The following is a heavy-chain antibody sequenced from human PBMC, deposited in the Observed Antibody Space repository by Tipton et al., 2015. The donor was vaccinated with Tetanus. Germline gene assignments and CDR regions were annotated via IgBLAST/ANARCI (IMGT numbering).Heavy chain of an antibody. Sequence: SLRLSCAVSGFTLSESGIHWVRQAPGKGLEWVAIIWYDGSNKYYADSVKGRFTISRDNSKNTLYLQMNSLRAEDTAVYYCARGSSAMVTVYYYYGMDVWGQGTTVTVSS. CDR3: ARGSSAMVTVYYYYGMDV. J-gene: IGHJ6*02. V-gene: IGHV3-33*08. D-gene: IGHD5-18*01. CDR1: GFTLSESG. CDR2: IWYDGSNK.